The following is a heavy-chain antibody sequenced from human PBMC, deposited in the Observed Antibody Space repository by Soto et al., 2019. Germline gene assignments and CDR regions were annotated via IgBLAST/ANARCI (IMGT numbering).Heavy chain of an antibody. CDR3: ARWEYGGYFDY. V-gene: IGHV4-31*03. CDR2: IYYSGST. Sequence: QVQLQESGPGLVKPSQTLSLTCTVSGGSISSGGYYWSWIRQHPGKGLEWIGYIYYSGSTYYNPSLKSRVTMPVETSKNQFALKLSSVTAADTAVYYWARWEYGGYFDYWGQGTLVTVSS. J-gene: IGHJ4*02. CDR1: GGSISSGGYY. D-gene: IGHD4-17*01.